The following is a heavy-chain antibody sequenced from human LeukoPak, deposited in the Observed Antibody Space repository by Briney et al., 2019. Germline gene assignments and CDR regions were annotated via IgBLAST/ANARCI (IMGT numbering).Heavy chain of an antibody. CDR3: AKGGPTGSNYFDF. CDR1: GFTFSSYA. J-gene: IGHJ4*02. CDR2: ISGSGGST. Sequence: PGGSLRLSCAASGFTFSSYAMSWVRQAPGKGLEWVSAISGSGGSTYYADSVKGRFTVSRDNSKTTLYLQMNSLRADDTAVYYCAKGGPTGSNYFDFWGQGTLVTVSS. D-gene: IGHD1-26*01. V-gene: IGHV3-23*01.